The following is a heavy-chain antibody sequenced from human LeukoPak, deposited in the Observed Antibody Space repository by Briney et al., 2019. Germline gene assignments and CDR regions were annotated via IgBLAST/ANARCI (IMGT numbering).Heavy chain of an antibody. D-gene: IGHD2-15*01. Sequence: PVGSPRLSCAASGVTSNSYAMNWGRHAPPKGLEWVLFIRYDGSNKYYADSVKRRFTISRDNSTNTLYLQMNSLRTEDTAVSYCAKETFYCSGGSCYYNYWGQGTLVTVSS. CDR2: IRYDGSNK. CDR1: GVTSNSYA. CDR3: AKETFYCSGGSCYYNY. J-gene: IGHJ4*02. V-gene: IGHV3-30*02.